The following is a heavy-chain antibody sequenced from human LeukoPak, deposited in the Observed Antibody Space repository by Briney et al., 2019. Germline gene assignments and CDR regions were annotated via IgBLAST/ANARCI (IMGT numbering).Heavy chain of an antibody. CDR3: ARRGYDILTGPFYYMDV. CDR1: GGSFSGYY. Sequence: SETLSLTCAVYGGSFSGYYWSWIRQPPGKGLEWIGEINHSGSTNYNPSLKSRVTISVDTSKNQFSLKLSSVTAADTAVYYCARRGYDILTGPFYYMDVWGKGTTVTISS. V-gene: IGHV4-34*01. J-gene: IGHJ6*03. D-gene: IGHD3-9*01. CDR2: INHSGST.